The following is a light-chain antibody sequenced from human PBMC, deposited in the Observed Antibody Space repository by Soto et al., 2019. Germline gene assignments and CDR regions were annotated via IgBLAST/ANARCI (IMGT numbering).Light chain of an antibody. CDR3: QQYNNWPRT. CDR2: GAS. V-gene: IGKV3-15*01. CDR1: QTVSSN. Sequence: EIVMTQSPATLSVSPGERATLSCGASQTVSSNLAWFQQKPGQAPRLLIYGASTRATGIPARFSGSGSGTEFTLTISSLQSEDLAVYYCQQYNNWPRTFGHGTKVDIK. J-gene: IGKJ1*01.